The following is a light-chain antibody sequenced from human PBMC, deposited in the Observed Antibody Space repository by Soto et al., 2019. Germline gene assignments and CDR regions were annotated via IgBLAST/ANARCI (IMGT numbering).Light chain of an antibody. J-gene: IGLJ1*01. V-gene: IGLV2-14*01. CDR2: DVT. Sequence: QSVLTQPASVSGSPGQSITIPCTGTSSDVGGYNYVSWYQQHPGKAPKLMIYDVTNLPSGVSNRFSGSKSGNTASLTISGLQAGDGADYYCSSYTSSSIYFFGTGTRVTV. CDR1: SSDVGGYNY. CDR3: SSYTSSSIYF.